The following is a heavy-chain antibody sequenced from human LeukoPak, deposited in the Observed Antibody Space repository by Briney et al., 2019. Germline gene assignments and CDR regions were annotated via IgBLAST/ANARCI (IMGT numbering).Heavy chain of an antibody. CDR3: ATTVRLAGQGYFDY. Sequence: GGSLRLSCATSGFTFSRYWMSWVRQIPGKGLEWVASIKQDGSEENFADSVKGRFTIYRDNAKNSVDLQMNSLGAEDTAVYFCATTVRLAGQGYFDYWGQGTLVTVS. D-gene: IGHD6-19*01. J-gene: IGHJ4*02. CDR1: GFTFSRYW. CDR2: IKQDGSEE. V-gene: IGHV3-7*01.